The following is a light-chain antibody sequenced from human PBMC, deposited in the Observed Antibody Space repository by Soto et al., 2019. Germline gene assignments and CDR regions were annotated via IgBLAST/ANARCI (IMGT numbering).Light chain of an antibody. CDR2: LTS. CDR3: NQRKSRNRT. Sequence: EIFLTQSPSTLSSFPGDRFTLSCRASQAVNTRLAWYQHKPGQAPRLIIYLTSNRAAGIPARFSGSGSETEFTPTISDVEPADFEVYYCNQRKSRNRTFGQGTKVDIK. J-gene: IGKJ1*01. V-gene: IGKV3D-11*01. CDR1: QAVNTR.